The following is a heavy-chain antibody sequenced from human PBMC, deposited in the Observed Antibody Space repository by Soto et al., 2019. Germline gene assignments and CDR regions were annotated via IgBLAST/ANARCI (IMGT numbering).Heavy chain of an antibody. J-gene: IGHJ4*02. D-gene: IGHD3-3*01. CDR3: ATGLLRFLEWLTNDY. V-gene: IGHV1-24*01. Sequence: ASVNVSCKVSGYTLTELSMHWVRQAPGKGLEWMGGFDPEDGETIYAQKFQGRVTMTEDTSTDTAYMELSSLRSEDTAVYYCATGLLRFLEWLTNDYWGEGTLVTVSS. CDR2: FDPEDGET. CDR1: GYTLTELS.